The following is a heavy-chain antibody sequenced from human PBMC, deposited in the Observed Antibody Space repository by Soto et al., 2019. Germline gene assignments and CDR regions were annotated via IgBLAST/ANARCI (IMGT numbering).Heavy chain of an antibody. CDR2: ISGSGGST. J-gene: IGHJ4*02. CDR1: GFTFSSYA. V-gene: IGHV3-23*01. Sequence: EVQLLESGGGLVQPGGSLRLSCAASGFTFSSYAMSWVHQAPGKGLEWVSAISGSGGSTYYADSVKGRFTISRDNSKNTLYLQMNSLRAEDTAVYYCAKDPRKTHYGDYEGYWGQGTLVTVSS. D-gene: IGHD4-17*01. CDR3: AKDPRKTHYGDYEGY.